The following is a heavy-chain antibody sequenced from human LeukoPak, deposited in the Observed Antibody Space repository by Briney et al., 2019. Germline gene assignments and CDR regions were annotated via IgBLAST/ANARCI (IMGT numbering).Heavy chain of an antibody. V-gene: IGHV1-2*02. Sequence: ASVKVSCKVSGYTLTELSMHWVRQAPGKGLEWMGWINPNSGDTNYAQKFQGRVTMTRDTSITTAYMELSRLRSDDTAVYYCARAGITGTTEAFDIWGQGTMVTVSS. CDR3: ARAGITGTTEAFDI. J-gene: IGHJ3*02. CDR2: INPNSGDT. D-gene: IGHD1-7*01. CDR1: GYTLTELS.